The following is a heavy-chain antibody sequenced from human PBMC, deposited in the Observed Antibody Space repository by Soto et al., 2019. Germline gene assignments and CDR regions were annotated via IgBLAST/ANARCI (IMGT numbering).Heavy chain of an antibody. D-gene: IGHD3-16*02. CDR1: GFTFSSYA. J-gene: IGHJ3*02. Sequence: GGSLRLSCAASGFTFSSYAMSWVRQAPGKGLEWVSAISGSGGSTYYADSVKGRFTISRGNSKNTLYLQMNSLRAEDMAVYYCASPSYDYIWGSYRSLGAFDIWGQGTMVTVSS. CDR3: ASPSYDYIWGSYRSLGAFDI. V-gene: IGHV3-23*01. CDR2: ISGSGGST.